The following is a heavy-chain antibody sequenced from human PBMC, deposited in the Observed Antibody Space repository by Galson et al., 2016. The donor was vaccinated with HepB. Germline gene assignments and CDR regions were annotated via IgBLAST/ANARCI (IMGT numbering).Heavy chain of an antibody. CDR2: IRSTSGYT. V-gene: IGHV3-21*01. Sequence: SLRLSCAASGFTFSSYDMTWVRQAPGKGPEWVSSIRSTSGYTYYEDSVRGRFTVSRDDAQNSLYLQMTSLRAEDTAVYYCARDLIHNYYDSSGYSQMGKGLDYWGQGTLVTVSS. J-gene: IGHJ4*02. CDR1: GFTFSSYD. D-gene: IGHD3-22*01. CDR3: ARDLIHNYYDSSGYSQMGKGLDY.